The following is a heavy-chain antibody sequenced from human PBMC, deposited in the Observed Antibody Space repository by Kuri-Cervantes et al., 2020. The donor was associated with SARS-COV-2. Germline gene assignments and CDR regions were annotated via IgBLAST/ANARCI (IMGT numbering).Heavy chain of an antibody. CDR2: ISYDGSNK. CDR1: GFTFSSYW. CDR3: ARENFWSGSDAFDI. V-gene: IGHV3-30-3*01. D-gene: IGHD3-3*01. J-gene: IGHJ3*02. Sequence: GGSLRLSCAASGFTFSSYWMSWVRQAPGKGLEWVAVISYDGSNKYYADSVKGRFTISRDNSKNTLYLQMNSLRAEDTAVYYCARENFWSGSDAFDIWGQGTMVTVSS.